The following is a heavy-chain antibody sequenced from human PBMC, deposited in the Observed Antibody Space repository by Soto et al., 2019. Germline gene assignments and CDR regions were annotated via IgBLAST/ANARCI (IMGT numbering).Heavy chain of an antibody. V-gene: IGHV3-30*18. D-gene: IGHD2-15*01. CDR2: ISYDGSNK. CDR3: AKEALGYCSGGSCYGYNWFDP. J-gene: IGHJ5*02. CDR1: GFTFSNYA. Sequence: QVQLVESGGGVVQPGRSLRLSCAASGFTFSNYAMHWVRQAPGEGLEWVAVISYDGSNKYSADSVKGRFTISRDNSKNTLYLQMNSLRAEDTAVYYCAKEALGYCSGGSCYGYNWFDPWGQGTLVTVSS.